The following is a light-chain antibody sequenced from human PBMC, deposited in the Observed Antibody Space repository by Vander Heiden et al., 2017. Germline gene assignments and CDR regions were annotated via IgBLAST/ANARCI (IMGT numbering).Light chain of an antibody. CDR2: STS. J-gene: IGKJ2*01. Sequence: DIQMTLSPSTLPASVGDRVTISCRASQDVGTYLAWYQHRSGKVPQLLIYSTSTLKSEVPPRFSGSGSGTHFTLTIWSLQPEDVATYYCQKYNGEPFTFGQGTKLEIK. CDR3: QKYNGEPFT. V-gene: IGKV1-27*01. CDR1: QDVGTY.